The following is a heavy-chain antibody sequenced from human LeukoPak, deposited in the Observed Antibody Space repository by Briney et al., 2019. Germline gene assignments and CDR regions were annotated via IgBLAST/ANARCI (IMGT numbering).Heavy chain of an antibody. CDR2: INPSGGST. Sequence: ASVKVSCKASGYTFTIYYMYWVLQPPGQGLGWMGIINPSGGSTSYAQKCQGRVTMTRDTSTSTVYMELSSLRSEDTAVYYCARGDCSGGSCYSDFDYWGQGTLVTVSS. D-gene: IGHD2-15*01. CDR1: GYTFTIYY. V-gene: IGHV1-46*01. CDR3: ARGDCSGGSCYSDFDY. J-gene: IGHJ4*02.